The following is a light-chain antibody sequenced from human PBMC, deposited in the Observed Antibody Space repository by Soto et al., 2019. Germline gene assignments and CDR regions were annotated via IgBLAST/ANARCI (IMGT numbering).Light chain of an antibody. CDR1: ESISTY. CDR2: AAS. V-gene: IGKV1-39*01. CDR3: QQSYVTPWT. J-gene: IGKJ1*01. Sequence: DIPMTQSPSSLSASVGDRVTIPCRASESISTYLNWYQQKPGERPNLLIYAASNLQSGVPSRFSGSGSGTHFTLIINSLQREDFATYYCQQSYVTPWTFGQGTKVEIK.